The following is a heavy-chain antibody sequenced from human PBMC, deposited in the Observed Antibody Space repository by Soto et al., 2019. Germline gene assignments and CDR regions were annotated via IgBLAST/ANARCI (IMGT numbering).Heavy chain of an antibody. Sequence: ASVKVSCKVSGYTLTELSMHWVRQAPGKGLEWMGGFDPEDGETIYAQKFQGRVTMTEDTSTDTAYMELSSLRSEDTAVYYCATHLYSSSRRPFVPFDYWGQGTLVTVSS. J-gene: IGHJ4*02. V-gene: IGHV1-24*01. CDR2: FDPEDGET. D-gene: IGHD6-6*01. CDR1: GYTLTELS. CDR3: ATHLYSSSRRPFVPFDY.